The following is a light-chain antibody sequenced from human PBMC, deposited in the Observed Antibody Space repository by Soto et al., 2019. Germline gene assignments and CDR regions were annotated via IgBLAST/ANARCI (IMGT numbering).Light chain of an antibody. CDR1: SSDVGVYKY. V-gene: IGLV2-11*01. CDR3: CSYAGDYAVY. CDR2: DVI. J-gene: IGLJ1*01. Sequence: QAALIQPRPVSGSPGQSVTVACTGTSSDVGVYKYVSWYRKHPGKAPKLMISDVITRPSGVTDRFSGSKAGNTASLTISGLQAEAESEYYCCSYAGDYAVYFGSGTKLAVL.